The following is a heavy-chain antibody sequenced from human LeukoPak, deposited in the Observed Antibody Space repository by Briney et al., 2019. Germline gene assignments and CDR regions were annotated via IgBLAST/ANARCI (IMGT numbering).Heavy chain of an antibody. CDR1: GYTLTELS. V-gene: IGHV1-24*01. D-gene: IGHD5-18*01. Sequence: ASVKVSCKVSGYTLTELSMHWVRQAPGKGLEWMGGFDPEDGETIYAQKFQGRVTITADESTSTAYMELSSLRSEDTAVYYCARYGYSYGQDDFDYWGQGTLVTVSS. J-gene: IGHJ4*02. CDR2: FDPEDGET. CDR3: ARYGYSYGQDDFDY.